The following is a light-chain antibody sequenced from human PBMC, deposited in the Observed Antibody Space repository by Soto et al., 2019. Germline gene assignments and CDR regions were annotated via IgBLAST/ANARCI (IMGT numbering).Light chain of an antibody. CDR1: TGAVTSGHY. V-gene: IGLV7-46*01. CDR2: DTS. CDR3: LLSYSGARVV. Sequence: QAVVTQEPSLTVSPGGTVTLTCGSSTGAVTSGHYPYWFQQKAGQAPKTLIYDTSNKHSWTPARFSGSLLGGKAALTLSGALPEDEAEYYCLLSYSGARVVFGGGTQLTVL. J-gene: IGLJ2*01.